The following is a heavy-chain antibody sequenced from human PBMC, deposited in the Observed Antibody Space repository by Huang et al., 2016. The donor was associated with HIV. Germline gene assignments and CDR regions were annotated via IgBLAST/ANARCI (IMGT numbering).Heavy chain of an antibody. Sequence: QLQLQESGPGQVKPSETLSLTCSVSGDFISSTNYYWGWIRHSPGKGLEGFGSVYQSGSTNYNPSLKSRVTLSVDTSRNQFSLRLNSVTAADTAVYYCASQHIGAAATWFWGRGTQVAVSS. CDR1: GDFISSTNYY. CDR3: ASQHIGAAATWF. V-gene: IGHV4-39*01. CDR2: VYQSGST. D-gene: IGHD6-13*01. J-gene: IGHJ4*02.